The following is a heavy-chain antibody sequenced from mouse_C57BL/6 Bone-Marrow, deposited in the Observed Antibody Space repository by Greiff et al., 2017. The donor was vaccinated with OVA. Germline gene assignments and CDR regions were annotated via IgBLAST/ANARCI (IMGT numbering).Heavy chain of an antibody. CDR3: TTYYYGSKPYFDV. CDR1: GFNIKDDY. V-gene: IGHV14-4*01. J-gene: IGHJ1*03. D-gene: IGHD1-1*01. CDR2: IYPENGDT. Sequence: EVKLQQSGAELVRPGASVKLSCTASGFNIKDDYMHWVKQRPEQGLEWIGWIYPENGDTEYASKFQGKATITADTSSNTAYPQLNSLTTKDTAVYYCTTYYYGSKPYFDVWGTGTTVTVSS.